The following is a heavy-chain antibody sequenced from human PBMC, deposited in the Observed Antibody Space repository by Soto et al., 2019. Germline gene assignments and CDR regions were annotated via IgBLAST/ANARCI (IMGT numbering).Heavy chain of an antibody. CDR1: GYTFTGYY. V-gene: IGHV1-2*02. CDR2: INPNSGGT. J-gene: IGHJ5*02. D-gene: IGHD3-22*01. Sequence: QVQLVQSGAEVKKPGASVKVSCKASGYTFTGYYMHWVRQAPGQGLEWMGWINPNSGGTNYAQKFQGRVTMTRDTSISTAYMELSRLISDDTAVYYGARASQGYYYISSGYKSWGQGTLVTVSS. CDR3: ARASQGYYYISSGYKS.